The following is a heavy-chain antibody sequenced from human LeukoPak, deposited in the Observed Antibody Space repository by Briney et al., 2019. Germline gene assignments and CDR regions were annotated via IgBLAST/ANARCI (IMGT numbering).Heavy chain of an antibody. J-gene: IGHJ5*02. CDR3: ATSSRSQYDYYGSDAGVLLFDP. CDR2: CDGEDGDT. CDR1: GYTXTELS. V-gene: IGHV1-24*01. Sequence: SVTVSCKVSGYTXTELSMHWVRQAPGQRLEWMGGCDGEDGDTIYEQKFQCRVNMIENTSTDTAYMELSSSRSADTSVNSCATSSRSQYDYYGSDAGVLLFDPWGEGSLVTVSS. D-gene: IGHD3-10*01.